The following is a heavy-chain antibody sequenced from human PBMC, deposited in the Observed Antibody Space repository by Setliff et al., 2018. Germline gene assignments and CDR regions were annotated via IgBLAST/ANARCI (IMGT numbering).Heavy chain of an antibody. CDR1: GGSISSGAYY. D-gene: IGHD1-26*01. V-gene: IGHV4-61*02. J-gene: IGHJ4*02. CDR3: ARDNTMVGATDY. Sequence: PSETLSLTCTVSGGSISSGAYYWSWIRQPAGKAPEWIGRIHASGSPSYNPSLNSRVTMSLDTSTNQFFLRLRSVTAADTAVYFCARDNTMVGATDYWGLGTLVTVS. CDR2: IHASGSP.